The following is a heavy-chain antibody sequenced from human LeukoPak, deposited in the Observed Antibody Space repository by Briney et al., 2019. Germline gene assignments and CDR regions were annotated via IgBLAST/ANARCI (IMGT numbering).Heavy chain of an antibody. CDR1: GGSINNYW. D-gene: IGHD3-22*01. V-gene: IGHV4-4*09. J-gene: IGHJ4*02. CDR3: ARALPRYYYDSSGYYFDY. Sequence: SETLSLTCSVSGGSINNYWWSWIRQPPGKGLEWIGYIYRGETTNYNPSLKSRVTISVDTSKNQFSLKLSSVTAADTAVYYCARALPRYYYDSSGYYFDYWGQGTLVTVSS. CDR2: IYRGETT.